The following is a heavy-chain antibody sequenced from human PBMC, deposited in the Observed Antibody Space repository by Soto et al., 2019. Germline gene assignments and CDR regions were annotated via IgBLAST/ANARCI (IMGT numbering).Heavy chain of an antibody. J-gene: IGHJ6*02. Sequence: QVQLVESGGGVVQPGRSLRLSCAASGFTFISYAMHWVRRAPGKGLEWVAVISFDGSTEYYADSVKRRFTISRDNSKNTVYLQMNSLRSEDTAVYYCARSRHGSGSYTHFYYGLDVCGQGTTVTVSS. CDR3: ARSRHGSGSYTHFYYGLDV. CDR2: ISFDGSTE. D-gene: IGHD3-10*01. V-gene: IGHV3-30-3*01. CDR1: GFTFISYA.